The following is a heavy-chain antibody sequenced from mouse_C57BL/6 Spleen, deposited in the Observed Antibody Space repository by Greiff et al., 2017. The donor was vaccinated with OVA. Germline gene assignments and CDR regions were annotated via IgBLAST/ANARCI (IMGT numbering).Heavy chain of an antibody. V-gene: IGHV1-18*01. CDR3: ARRGWDRGTLDY. J-gene: IGHJ2*01. CDR2: INPNNGGT. CDR1: GYTFTDYN. Sequence: VQLQQSGPELVKPGASVKIPCKASGYTFTDYNMDWVKQSHGKSLEWIGDINPNNGGTIYNQKFKGKATLTVDKSSSTAYMELRSLTSEDTAVYYCARRGWDRGTLDYWGQGTTLTVSS. D-gene: IGHD1-1*02.